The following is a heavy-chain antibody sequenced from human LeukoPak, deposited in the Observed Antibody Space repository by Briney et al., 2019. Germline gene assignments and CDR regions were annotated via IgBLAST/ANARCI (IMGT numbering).Heavy chain of an antibody. V-gene: IGHV1-58*02. CDR1: GFTFTSSA. CDR2: IVVGSGNT. CDR3: AAFIVATSNFVDY. Sequence: GTSVKVSCKASGFTFTSSAMQWVRQARGQRLEWIGWIVVGSGNTNYAQKFQEGVTITRDMSTSTAYMELSSLRSEDTAVYYCAAFIVATSNFVDYWGQGTLVTVSS. D-gene: IGHD5-12*01. J-gene: IGHJ4*02.